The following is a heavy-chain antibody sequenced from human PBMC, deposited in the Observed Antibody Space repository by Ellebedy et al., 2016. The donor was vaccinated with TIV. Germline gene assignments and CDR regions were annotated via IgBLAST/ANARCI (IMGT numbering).Heavy chain of an antibody. D-gene: IGHD3-16*01. V-gene: IGHV3-13*01. CDR2: VGTAGDT. CDR1: GFTFSAYD. CDR3: AKDKAHGAMDV. Sequence: GESLKISXAASGFTFSAYDMHWVRQLIGKGLEWVSVVGTAGDTYYSDSVKGRFTISRENAKNSLYLQMNSLRVGDTAVYYCAKDKAHGAMDVWGLGTTVTVSS. J-gene: IGHJ6*02.